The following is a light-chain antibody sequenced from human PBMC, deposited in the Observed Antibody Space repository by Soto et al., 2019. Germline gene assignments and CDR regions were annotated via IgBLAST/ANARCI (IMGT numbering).Light chain of an antibody. Sequence: DIPMTQSPSSLSASVVDRVTITCRASQSISSYLNWYQQKPGKAPKLLIYAASSLQSGVPSRFSGSGSGTDCTLTISSLQPEDFAAYYCQQSYSTPYTFGQGTKLEIK. V-gene: IGKV1-39*01. J-gene: IGKJ2*01. CDR2: AAS. CDR1: QSISSY. CDR3: QQSYSTPYT.